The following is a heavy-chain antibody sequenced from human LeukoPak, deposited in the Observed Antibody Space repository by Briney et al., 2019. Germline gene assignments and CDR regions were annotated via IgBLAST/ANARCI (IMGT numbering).Heavy chain of an antibody. V-gene: IGHV4-61*02. CDR3: AGSYYYGSGSIDY. CDR1: AGSISSGNYY. Sequence: SQTLSLTCTVSAGSISSGNYYWSWIRQPAGKGLEWIGRIYTSGSTNYNPSLKSRVTISVDTSKNQFSLKLSSVTAADTAVYYCAGSYYYGSGSIDYWGQGTLVIVSS. CDR2: IYTSGST. J-gene: IGHJ4*02. D-gene: IGHD3-10*01.